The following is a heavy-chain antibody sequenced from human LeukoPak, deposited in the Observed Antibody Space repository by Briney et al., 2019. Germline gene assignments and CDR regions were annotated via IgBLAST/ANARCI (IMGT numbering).Heavy chain of an antibody. CDR1: GGSISSYY. Sequence: SETLSLTCTVSGGSISSYYWSWIRQPPGKGLEWIGSIYHSGSTYYNPSLKSRVTISVDTSKNQFSLKLSSVTAADTAVYYCARECTTVTLDYYYYMDVWGKGTTVTVSS. D-gene: IGHD4-11*01. V-gene: IGHV4-38-2*02. J-gene: IGHJ6*03. CDR2: IYHSGST. CDR3: ARECTTVTLDYYYYMDV.